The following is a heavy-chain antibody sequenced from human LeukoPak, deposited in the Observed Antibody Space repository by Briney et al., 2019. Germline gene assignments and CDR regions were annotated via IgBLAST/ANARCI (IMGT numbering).Heavy chain of an antibody. Sequence: GASVKVSCKASGYTFTNHYVHWVRQTPGQGLEWMGWINPKSGDTNYAQKFKGRVTMTRDTSIVTAYMELSSLTSDDTAVYYCGVHWGSGYYFDLWGRGILVTVPS. J-gene: IGHJ2*01. D-gene: IGHD7-27*01. CDR2: INPKSGDT. V-gene: IGHV1-2*02. CDR3: GVHWGSGYYFDL. CDR1: GYTFTNHY.